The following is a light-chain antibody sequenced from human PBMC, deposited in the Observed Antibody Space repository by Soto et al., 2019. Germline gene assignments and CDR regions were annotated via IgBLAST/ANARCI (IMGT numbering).Light chain of an antibody. CDR2: GNS. Sequence: QSVLPQPPSVSGAPWQRGTISCTGSSSNIGAGYDVHWYQQLPGTAPKLLIYGNSNRPSGVPDRFSGSKSGTSASLAITGLQAEDEADYYCQSYDSSLSGWVFGGGTKLTVL. CDR3: QSYDSSLSGWV. CDR1: SSNIGAGYD. J-gene: IGLJ3*02. V-gene: IGLV1-40*01.